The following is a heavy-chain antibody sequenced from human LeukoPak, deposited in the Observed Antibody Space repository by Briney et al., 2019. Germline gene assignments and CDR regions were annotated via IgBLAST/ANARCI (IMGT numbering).Heavy chain of an antibody. J-gene: IGHJ4*02. V-gene: IGHV7-4-1*02. Sequence: ASVKVSCKASGYTFTSYAMNWVRQAPGQGLEWMGWINTNTGNPTYAQGFTGRFVFSLDTSVSTAYLQTSSLKAEDTAVYYCAANIVVVPAAPFDYWGQGTLVTVSS. CDR3: AANIVVVPAAPFDY. CDR1: GYTFTSYA. CDR2: INTNTGNP. D-gene: IGHD2-2*01.